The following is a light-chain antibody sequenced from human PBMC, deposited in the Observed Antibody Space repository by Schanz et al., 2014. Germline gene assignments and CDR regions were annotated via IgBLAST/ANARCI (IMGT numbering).Light chain of an antibody. CDR1: SSNIGAGYD. V-gene: IGLV1-40*01. J-gene: IGLJ3*02. Sequence: QSVLTQPPSVSGAPGQRVTIACTGSSSNIGAGYDVHWYQQLPGTAPKLLIYGNSNRPSGVPDRFSGSRSGSSASLAITGLQDEDETDYYCHSYDRSLGGWVFGGGTKLTVL. CDR3: HSYDRSLGGWV. CDR2: GNS.